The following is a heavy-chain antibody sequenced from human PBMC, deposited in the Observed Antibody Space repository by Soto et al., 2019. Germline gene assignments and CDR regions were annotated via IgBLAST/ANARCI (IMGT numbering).Heavy chain of an antibody. J-gene: IGHJ1*01. CDR2: ISGSGGST. CDR1: GFTFSSYA. CDR3: AKNFPAYGDYDHEYFQH. Sequence: EVQLLESGGGLVQPGGSLRLSCAASGFTFSSYAMSWVRQAPGKGLEWVSAISGSGGSTYYADSVKGRFAISRDNSKKTMYKNMNCLRVDDMAVYDCAKNFPAYGDYDHEYFQHWGQGTTVTVSS. D-gene: IGHD4-17*01. V-gene: IGHV3-23*01.